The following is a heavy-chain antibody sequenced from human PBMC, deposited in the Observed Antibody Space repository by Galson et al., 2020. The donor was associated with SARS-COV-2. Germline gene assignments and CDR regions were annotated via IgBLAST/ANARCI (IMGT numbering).Heavy chain of an antibody. CDR2: INPNSGGT. J-gene: IGHJ5*02. V-gene: IGHV1-2*02. D-gene: IGHD2-2*01. CDR3: ARPVLGYCSSTSCRKFWFDP. CDR1: GYTFTGYY. Sequence: ASVKVSCKASGYTFTGYYMHWVRQAPGQGLEWMGWINPNSGGTNYAQKFQGRVTMTRDTSISTAYMELSRLRSDDTAVYYCARPVLGYCSSTSCRKFWFDPWGQGTLVTVSS.